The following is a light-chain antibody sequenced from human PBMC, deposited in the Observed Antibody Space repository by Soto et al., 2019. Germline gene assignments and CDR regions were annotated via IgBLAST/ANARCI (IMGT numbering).Light chain of an antibody. J-gene: IGLJ3*02. CDR2: GVT. V-gene: IGLV1-40*01. CDR1: WSNIGAGYE. Sequence: QSVLTQPPPVSGAPGQRVTISCTGGWSNIGAGYEVHWYQHLPGTAPKLLIYGVTNRPSGVPDRFSGSRSGTSASLAITGLQAEDEADYYCQSFDSSLSNSWVFGGGTKLTVL. CDR3: QSFDSSLSNSWV.